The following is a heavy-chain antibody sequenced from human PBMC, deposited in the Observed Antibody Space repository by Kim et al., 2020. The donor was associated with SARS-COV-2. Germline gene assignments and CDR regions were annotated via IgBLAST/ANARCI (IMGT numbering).Heavy chain of an antibody. V-gene: IGHV3-21*01. CDR1: GFSFGSYT. Sequence: GGSLRLSCAASGFSFGSYTMYWVRQAPGKGLEWVSFISSSSRYLDYADSVKGRFTISRDNAENSLYVQMNSLRVEDTAVYYCARGKQQLGVYYYYGMDVWGQGTTVTVSS. J-gene: IGHJ6*02. CDR2: ISSSSRYL. CDR3: ARGKQQLGVYYYYGMDV. D-gene: IGHD6-13*01.